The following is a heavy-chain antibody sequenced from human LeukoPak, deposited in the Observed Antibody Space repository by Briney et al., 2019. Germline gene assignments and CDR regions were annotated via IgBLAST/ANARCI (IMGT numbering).Heavy chain of an antibody. J-gene: IGHJ4*02. V-gene: IGHV3-74*01. CDR3: ARDSYYGSGSYYN. D-gene: IGHD3-10*01. CDR1: GFTFSSYW. Sequence: GGSLRLSCAASGFTFSSYWMHWVRQAPGKGLVWVSRINSDGSSTTYADSVKGRFTISRDNAKNTLYLQMNSLRAEDTAVYHCARDSYYGSGSYYNWGQGTLVTVSS. CDR2: INSDGSST.